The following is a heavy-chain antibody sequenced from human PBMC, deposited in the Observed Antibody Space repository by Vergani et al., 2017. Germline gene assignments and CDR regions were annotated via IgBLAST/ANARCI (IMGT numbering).Heavy chain of an antibody. D-gene: IGHD2-15*01. V-gene: IGHV4-61*02. CDR2: IYTSWAT. CDR1: GGSFSTGGQS. CDR3: ASDSGEYAKDALDV. J-gene: IGHJ3*01. Sequence: QVQLQESGPGLVKPSQTLSLTCTVSGGSFSTGGQSWTWHRQSAGKGLEWIGRIYTSWATNYNPSLRSRTIMSVDASKKQFSLKLTSVTAADTAVYYCASDSGEYAKDALDVWGQETKVTVTS.